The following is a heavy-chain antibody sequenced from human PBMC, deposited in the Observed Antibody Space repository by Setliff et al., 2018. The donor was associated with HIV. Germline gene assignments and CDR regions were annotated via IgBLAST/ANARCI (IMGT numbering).Heavy chain of an antibody. J-gene: IGHJ5*02. V-gene: IGHV4-39*07. Sequence: SETLSLTCSVSGDSFSSRAVYWGWIRQPPGKGLEWLGSIHYDGATYYSPSLKSRLTLSIDTSNKQSSLRLTSVTAADTAVYYCARYHYGVDWFDPWGQGTLVTVSS. D-gene: IGHD3-10*01. CDR2: IHYDGAT. CDR1: GDSFSSRAVY. CDR3: ARYHYGVDWFDP.